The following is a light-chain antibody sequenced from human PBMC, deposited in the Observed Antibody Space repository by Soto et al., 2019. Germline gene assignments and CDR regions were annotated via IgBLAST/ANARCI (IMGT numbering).Light chain of an antibody. CDR2: AAS. J-gene: IGKJ4*01. V-gene: IGKV1-9*01. CDR3: QQLDRYPFT. Sequence: DIQMTQSPSTLSASVVDRFTITCLASQSIRSYLAWYQQKPGRAPKLLIYAASTLQSGVPSRFSGSGSGTEFTLTISSLQPEDFASYYCQQLDRYPFTFGGGTKVDIK. CDR1: QSIRSY.